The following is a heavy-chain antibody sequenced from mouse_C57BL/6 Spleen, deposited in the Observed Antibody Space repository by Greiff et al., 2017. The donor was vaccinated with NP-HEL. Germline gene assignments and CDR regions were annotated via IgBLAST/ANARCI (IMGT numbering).Heavy chain of an antibody. CDR2: ISSGSSTI. J-gene: IGHJ1*03. D-gene: IGHD1-1*01. V-gene: IGHV5-17*01. CDR1: GFTFSDYG. Sequence: EVQLVESGGGLVKPGGSLKLSCAASGFTFSDYGMHWVRQAPEKGLEWVAYISSGSSTIYYADTVKGRFTISRDNAKNTLFLQMTSLRSEDTAMYYCARDRYGSNYFDVWGTGTTVTVSS. CDR3: ARDRYGSNYFDV.